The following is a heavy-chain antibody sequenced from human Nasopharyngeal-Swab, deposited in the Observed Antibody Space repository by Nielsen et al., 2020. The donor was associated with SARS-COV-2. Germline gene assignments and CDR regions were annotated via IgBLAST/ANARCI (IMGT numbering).Heavy chain of an antibody. V-gene: IGHV4-39*01. D-gene: IGHD3-16*01. J-gene: IGHJ4*02. CDR2: IYYSGST. CDR1: GGSVSSGSYY. Sequence: SETLSLTCTVSGGSVSSGSYYWGWVRQPPGRGLEWVGNIYYSGSTYYNPSLKSQVTISVDPSKNQFSLKLGSLTAADTALYYCARLAHWGYYFDYWGQGTLVTVSS. CDR3: ARLAHWGYYFDY.